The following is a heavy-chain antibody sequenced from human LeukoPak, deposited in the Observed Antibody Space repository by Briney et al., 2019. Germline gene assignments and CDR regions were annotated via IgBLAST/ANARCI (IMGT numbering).Heavy chain of an antibody. J-gene: IGHJ4*02. CDR1: GFTFSDYY. CDR2: ISSRGSTI. CDR3: ARVYYYDSRLIDY. Sequence: GGSLRLSCAASGFTFSDYYMSWIRQAPGKGLEWGSYISSRGSTIYYADSVKGRFTISRDNAKNSLYLQMNSLRAEDTAVYYCARVYYYDSRLIDYWGQGTLVTVSS. D-gene: IGHD3-22*01. V-gene: IGHV3-11*01.